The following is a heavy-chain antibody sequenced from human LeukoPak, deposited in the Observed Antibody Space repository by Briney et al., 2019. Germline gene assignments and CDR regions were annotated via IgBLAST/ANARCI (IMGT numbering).Heavy chain of an antibody. CDR1: GFTFSSYW. CDR2: ISWNSGST. J-gene: IGHJ4*02. Sequence: GGSLRLSCAASGFTFSSYWMSWVRQAPGKGLEWVSGISWNSGSTVYVDSVKGRFTISRDNAKNSLYLQMYSLRPEDMALYYCVRDVSLGFCSGGACSAHFDYWGQGTLVTVSS. CDR3: VRDVSLGFCSGGACSAHFDY. V-gene: IGHV3-9*03. D-gene: IGHD2-15*01.